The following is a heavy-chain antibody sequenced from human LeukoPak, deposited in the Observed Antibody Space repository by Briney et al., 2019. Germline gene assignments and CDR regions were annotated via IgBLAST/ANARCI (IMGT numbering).Heavy chain of an antibody. CDR1: GYTFTSYG. Sequence: ASVKVSCKASGYTFTSYGISWVRQAPGQGLEWMGWISAYNGNTNYAQKLQGRVTMTTDTSTSTAYMELRSLRSDDTAVYYCARVLRLGFGELLPTFDYWGQGTLVTVSS. V-gene: IGHV1-18*01. D-gene: IGHD3-10*01. CDR3: ARVLRLGFGELLPTFDY. J-gene: IGHJ4*02. CDR2: ISAYNGNT.